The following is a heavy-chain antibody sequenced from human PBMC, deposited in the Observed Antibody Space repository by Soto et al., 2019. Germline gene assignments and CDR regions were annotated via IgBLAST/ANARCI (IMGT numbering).Heavy chain of an antibody. D-gene: IGHD7-27*01. CDR3: IKGGWGNVLDY. Sequence: EVQLLESGGGLVPPGGSLRLSCAASGFIFNTNVMTWVRQAPGKGLEWVSTISATDGGTLYADSVRARFTISRDDSKNTLYLQMTSLRAEDTAVYYCIKGGWGNVLDYWGQGTLVSVSS. CDR2: ISATDGGT. J-gene: IGHJ4*02. CDR1: GFIFNTNV. V-gene: IGHV3-23*01.